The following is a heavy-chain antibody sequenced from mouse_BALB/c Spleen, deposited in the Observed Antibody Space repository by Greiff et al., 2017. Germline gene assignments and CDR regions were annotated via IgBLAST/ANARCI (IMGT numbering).Heavy chain of an antibody. CDR3: AGDGYGNYARVYAMDY. CDR1: GFSLTGYG. D-gene: IGHD2-1*01. V-gene: IGHV2-6-7*01. J-gene: IGHJ4*01. CDR2: IWGDGST. Sequence: VQLQESGPGLVAPSQSLSITCTVSGFSLTGYGVNWVRQPPGKGLEWLGMIWGDGSTDYNSALKSRLSISKDNSKSQVFLKMNSLQTDDTARYYCAGDGYGNYARVYAMDYGGQGTSVTVSS.